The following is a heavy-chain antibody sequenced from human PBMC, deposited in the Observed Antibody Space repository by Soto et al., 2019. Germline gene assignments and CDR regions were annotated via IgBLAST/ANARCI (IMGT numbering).Heavy chain of an antibody. CDR1: GFTFTTYA. CDR3: AKDYSSGYYAFDI. CDR2: ISSGGDT. Sequence: EVQLLESGGGLVQPGGSLRLSCAPSGFTFTTYAMSWVRRAPGKGLEWVSSISSGGDTYYADSVKGRFTISRDSSKNTLYLQMNNLRAEDTATYYCAKDYSSGYYAFDIWGRGTMVTVSS. D-gene: IGHD3-22*01. J-gene: IGHJ3*02. V-gene: IGHV3-23*01.